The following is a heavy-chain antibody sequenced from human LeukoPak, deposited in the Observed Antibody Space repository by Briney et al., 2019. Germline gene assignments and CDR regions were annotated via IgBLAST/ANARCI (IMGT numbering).Heavy chain of an antibody. CDR1: GFTFSSYA. D-gene: IGHD3-22*01. V-gene: IGHV3-30*14. Sequence: GGSLRLSCAASGFTFSSYAMHWVRQAPGKGLEWVAVISYDGSNKYYADSVKGRFTISRDDSKNTVYLQMNSLRAEDTAVYYCARVHDSPYWGQGTLVTVSS. J-gene: IGHJ4*02. CDR2: ISYDGSNK. CDR3: ARVHDSPY.